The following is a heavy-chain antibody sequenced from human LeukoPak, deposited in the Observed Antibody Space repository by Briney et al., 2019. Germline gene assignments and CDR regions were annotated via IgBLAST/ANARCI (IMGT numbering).Heavy chain of an antibody. CDR2: ISGSGGST. Sequence: PGGSLRLSCAASGFTFSSYGMHWVRQAPGKGLEWVSAISGSGGSTYYADSVKGRFTISRDNSKNTLYLQMNSLRAEDTAVYYCANQLWFGEPIPGYWGQGTLVTVSS. D-gene: IGHD3-10*01. V-gene: IGHV3-23*01. CDR3: ANQLWFGEPIPGY. CDR1: GFTFSSYG. J-gene: IGHJ4*02.